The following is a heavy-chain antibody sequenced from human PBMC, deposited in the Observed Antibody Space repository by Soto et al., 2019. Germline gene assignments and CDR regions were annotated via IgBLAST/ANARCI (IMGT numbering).Heavy chain of an antibody. CDR1: GFTFSVYA. CDR2: VTANGGST. V-gene: IGHV3-23*01. Sequence: GGSLRLSCAATGFTFSVYAMTWVRQAPGKGLEWVSAVTANGGSTYSADSVKGRFTISRDNSKNTLFLQMNSLRAEDTAVYYCTTDLWRIAVVVGSTGYFNPWGQGTPVTVSS. CDR3: TTDLWRIAVVVGSTGYFNP. J-gene: IGHJ5*02. D-gene: IGHD2-15*01.